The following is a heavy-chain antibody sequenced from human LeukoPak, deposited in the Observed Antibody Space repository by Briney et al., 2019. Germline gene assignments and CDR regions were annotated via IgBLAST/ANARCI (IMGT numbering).Heavy chain of an antibody. D-gene: IGHD3-3*01. CDR2: ISYSGST. CDR3: ARHKIESGYYAAFDF. V-gene: IGHV4-59*08. CDR1: GCSITSYY. J-gene: IGHJ4*02. Sequence: SETLSLTCTVSGCSITSYYWSWIRQPPGKGLEWVGYISYSGSTNYSPSLKSRVTTSVDTSKNQVSLKLNSVPAADTAVHYSARHKIESGYYAAFDFWGPGSLVTVSS.